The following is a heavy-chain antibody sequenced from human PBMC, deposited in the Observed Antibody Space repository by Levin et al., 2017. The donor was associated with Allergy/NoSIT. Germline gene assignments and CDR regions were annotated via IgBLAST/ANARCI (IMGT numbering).Heavy chain of an antibody. J-gene: IGHJ4*02. CDR2: ISSDGSHK. D-gene: IGHD4-17*01. V-gene: IGHV3-30*18. CDR1: GFTFSSYG. Sequence: AGGSLRLSCAASGFTFSSYGMHWVRQAPGKGLEWVAVISSDGSHKYHADSVKGRFTISRDKSKNTLYLQMNSLRPEDTALYYCAKDTARYYGDFDYWGQGTLVTVSS. CDR3: AKDTARYYGDFDY.